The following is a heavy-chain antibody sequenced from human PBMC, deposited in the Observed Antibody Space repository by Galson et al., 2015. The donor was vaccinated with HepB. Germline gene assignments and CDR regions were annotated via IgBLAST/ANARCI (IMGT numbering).Heavy chain of an antibody. CDR2: ISSSSTYV. V-gene: IGHV3-21*01. Sequence: SLRLSCAASGLTFSSFSMNWVRQAPGKGLEWVSSISSSSTYVYYADSLKGRFTISRDNAKNSLDLQMNSLRVEDTAVYYCARARVVSVMRPMDVWGQGTTVTVSS. D-gene: IGHD2-2*01. J-gene: IGHJ6*02. CDR1: GLTFSSFS. CDR3: ARARVVSVMRPMDV.